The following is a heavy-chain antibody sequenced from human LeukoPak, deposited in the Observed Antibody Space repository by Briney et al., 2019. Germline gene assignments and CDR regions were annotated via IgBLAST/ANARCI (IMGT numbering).Heavy chain of an antibody. J-gene: IGHJ3*02. CDR1: GYTFTSYY. CDR3: ATAYDIVVVTAIPPYHDAFDI. V-gene: IGHV1-46*01. Sequence: ASVKVSFKASGYTFTSYYMHWVRQAPGLGLGWMGIINPSGGSTSYAQKFQGRVTMARDTSTSIVYMELSSLRSEDTAVYYCATAYDIVVVTAIPPYHDAFDIWGQGTMVTVSS. D-gene: IGHD2-21*02. CDR2: INPSGGST.